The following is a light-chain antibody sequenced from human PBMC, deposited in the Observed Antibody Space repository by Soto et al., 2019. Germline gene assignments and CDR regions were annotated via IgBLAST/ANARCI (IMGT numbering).Light chain of an antibody. CDR1: QGISSY. Sequence: DIQLTQSPSFLSASVGDRVTITCRASQGISSYLAWYQQKPGKAPKLLIYAASTLQSGVPSRFSGSVSGTEFTLTISSLQPEDFATYYCQHLKTFGQGTKLEIK. CDR3: QHLKT. J-gene: IGKJ2*01. V-gene: IGKV1-9*01. CDR2: AAS.